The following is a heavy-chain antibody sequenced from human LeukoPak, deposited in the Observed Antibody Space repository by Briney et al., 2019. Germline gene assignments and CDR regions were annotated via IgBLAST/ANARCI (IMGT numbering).Heavy chain of an antibody. D-gene: IGHD6-13*01. V-gene: IGHV4-59*01. J-gene: IGHJ4*02. CDR3: VGLIAAAGIDYFDY. CDR2: IYYSGST. Sequence: SETLSLTCTVSGGSISSYYWSWIRQPPGKGLEWIGYIYYSGSTNYNPSLKSRVTISVDTSKNQFSLKLSSVTAADTAVYYRVGLIAAAGIDYFDYWGQGTLVTVSS. CDR1: GGSISSYY.